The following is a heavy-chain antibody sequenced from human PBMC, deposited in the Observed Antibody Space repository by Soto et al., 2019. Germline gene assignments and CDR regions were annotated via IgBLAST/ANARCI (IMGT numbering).Heavy chain of an antibody. CDR2: IYTSGST. Sequence: ATLSLTCTVSGGSISSYYWSWIRQPAGKGLEWIGRIYTSGSTNYNPSLKSRVTMSVDTSKNQFSLKLSSVTAADTAVYYCARDRGHYYDSSGFQGPWGQGTLVTVSS. D-gene: IGHD3-22*01. J-gene: IGHJ5*02. CDR3: ARDRGHYYDSSGFQGP. V-gene: IGHV4-4*07. CDR1: GGSISSYY.